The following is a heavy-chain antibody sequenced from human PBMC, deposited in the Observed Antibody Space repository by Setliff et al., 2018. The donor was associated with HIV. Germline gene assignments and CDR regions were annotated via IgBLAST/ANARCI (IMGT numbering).Heavy chain of an antibody. V-gene: IGHV4-39*07. CDR2: IYYSGST. J-gene: IGHJ5*02. D-gene: IGHD3-22*01. CDR1: GASISSSGYY. CDR3: ASRENPRGGYPKGWFDP. Sequence: PSETLSLTCTVSGASISSSGYYWGWIRQPPGKGLEWIGTIYYSGSTYYNPSLKSRVTISVDTSKNQFSLKLSSVTAADTAVYYCASRENPRGGYPKGWFDPWGQGTLVTVSS.